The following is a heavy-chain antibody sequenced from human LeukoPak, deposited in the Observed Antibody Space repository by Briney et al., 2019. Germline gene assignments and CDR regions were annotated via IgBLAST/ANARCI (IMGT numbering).Heavy chain of an antibody. CDR2: RKPKSGDT. Sequence: ASVKVSFKASGDTFTNYDINWGGQAAGEGGEGRGWRKPKSGDTGYEQKFQRRGTINRNTDIRKAYLELSSLRSEDTAVYYCARAGSCGGDCWYYFDYWGQGTLVTVSS. CDR1: GDTFTNYD. CDR3: ARAGSCGGDCWYYFDY. J-gene: IGHJ4*02. D-gene: IGHD2-21*02. V-gene: IGHV1-8*01.